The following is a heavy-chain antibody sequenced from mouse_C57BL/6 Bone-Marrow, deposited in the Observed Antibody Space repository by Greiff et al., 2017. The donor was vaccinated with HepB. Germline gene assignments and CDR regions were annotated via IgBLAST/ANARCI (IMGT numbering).Heavy chain of an antibody. CDR1: GYTFTDYY. V-gene: IGHV1-19*01. D-gene: IGHD2-14*01. J-gene: IGHJ2*01. Sequence: VQLQQSGPVLVKPGASVKMSCKASGYTFTDYYMNWVKQSHGKSLEWIGVINPYNGGTSYNQKFKGKATLTVDKSSSTAYMELNSLTSEDSAVYYCARDYRGLYYFDYWGQGTTLTVSS. CDR2: INPYNGGT. CDR3: ARDYRGLYYFDY.